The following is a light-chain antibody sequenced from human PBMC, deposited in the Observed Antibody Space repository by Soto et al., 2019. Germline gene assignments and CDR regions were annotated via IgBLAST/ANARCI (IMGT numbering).Light chain of an antibody. V-gene: IGLV4-69*01. Sequence: QLVLTQSPSASASLGASVNLTCTLSSGHGSYAIAWHQQQPEKGPRYLMKLNSDGSHSKGDGIPDRFSGSSSGAERYLTISSLQSEDEADYYCQTWGTGIHVFGTGTKVTVL. J-gene: IGLJ1*01. CDR3: QTWGTGIHV. CDR1: SGHGSYA. CDR2: LNSDGSH.